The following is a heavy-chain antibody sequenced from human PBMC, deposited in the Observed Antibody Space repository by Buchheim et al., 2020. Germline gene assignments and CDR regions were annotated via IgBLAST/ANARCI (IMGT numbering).Heavy chain of an antibody. CDR1: GGTFSSYT. J-gene: IGHJ2*01. V-gene: IGHV1-69*08. D-gene: IGHD4-23*01. CDR3: ARDRVTTVVTPHWYFDL. CDR2: IIPILGIA. Sequence: QVQLVQSGAEVKKPGSSVKVSCKASGGTFSSYTISWVRQAPGQGLEWMGRIIPILGIANYAQKFQGRVTITADKSTSTAYMELSSLRSEDTAVYYCARDRVTTVVTPHWYFDLWGRGTL.